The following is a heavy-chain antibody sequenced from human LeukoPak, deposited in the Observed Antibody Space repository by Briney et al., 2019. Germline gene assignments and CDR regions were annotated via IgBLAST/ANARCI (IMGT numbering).Heavy chain of an antibody. V-gene: IGHV1-69*06. CDR1: GGTFSSYG. D-gene: IGHD3-10*01. J-gene: IGHJ6*03. CDR2: IIPMFGTT. CDR3: ASRFGGAYYFYMDV. Sequence: SVKVSCKASGGTFSSYGLSWVRQAPGQGLEWMGEIIPMFGTTNYAQKLQGRVTITADKFTSTAYMELSSLTSEDTAVYYCASRFGGAYYFYMDVWGKGTPVTVSS.